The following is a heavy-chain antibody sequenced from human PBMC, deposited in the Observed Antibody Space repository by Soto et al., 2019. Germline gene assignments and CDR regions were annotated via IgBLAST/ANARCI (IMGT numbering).Heavy chain of an antibody. D-gene: IGHD3-10*01. Sequence: PSETLSLTCTVSGGSISSGGYYWSWIRQHPGKGLEWIGYIYYSGSTYYNPSLKSRVTISVDTSKNQFSLKLSSVTAADTAVYYCARGGSQGSVSYLFPLVHYGMDVWGQGTTVTGSS. CDR3: ARGGSQGSVSYLFPLVHYGMDV. CDR2: IYYSGST. J-gene: IGHJ6*02. V-gene: IGHV4-31*03. CDR1: GGSISSGGYY.